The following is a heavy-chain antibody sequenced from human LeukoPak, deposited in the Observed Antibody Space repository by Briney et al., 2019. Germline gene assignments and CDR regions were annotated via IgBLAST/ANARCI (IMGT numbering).Heavy chain of an antibody. CDR1: GFTFDDYA. D-gene: IGHD3-10*01. V-gene: IGHV3-23*01. Sequence: GGSLRLSCAASGFTFDDYAMSWVRQAPGKGLEWVSGMNGAASRTYYADSVKGRFTISRDNSKNTLYLQMLSLRAEDTAMYYCVKPGGSLYYGSDDYWGQGALVTVSS. J-gene: IGHJ4*02. CDR2: MNGAASRT. CDR3: VKPGGSLYYGSDDY.